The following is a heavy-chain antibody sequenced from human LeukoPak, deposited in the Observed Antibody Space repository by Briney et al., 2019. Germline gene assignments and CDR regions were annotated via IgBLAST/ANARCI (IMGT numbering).Heavy chain of an antibody. J-gene: IGHJ3*02. CDR3: ARGGVTIFGVVTTYAFDI. D-gene: IGHD3-3*01. V-gene: IGHV4-59*08. Sequence: SETLSLTCTVSGGSISSYYWSWIRQPPGKGLEWIGYIYYSGSTYYNPSLKSRVTISVDTSKNQFSLKLSSVTAADTAVYYCARGGVTIFGVVTTYAFDIWGQGTMVTVSS. CDR1: GGSISSYY. CDR2: IYYSGST.